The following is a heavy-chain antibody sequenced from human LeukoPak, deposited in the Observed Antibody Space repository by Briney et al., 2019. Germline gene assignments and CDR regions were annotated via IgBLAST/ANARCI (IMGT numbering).Heavy chain of an antibody. CDR3: ASHASRHTSGWFEGEGYFDY. CDR2: IYYSGST. CDR1: GGSISSYD. Sequence: PSETLSLTCTVSGGSISSYDWSWIRQPPGKGLEWIGFIYYSGSTNQNPSLKSRVTISVDTSKNQFSLKLSSVTAADTAVSYCASHASRHTSGWFEGEGYFDYWGQGTLVTVSS. D-gene: IGHD6-19*01. V-gene: IGHV4-59*08. J-gene: IGHJ4*02.